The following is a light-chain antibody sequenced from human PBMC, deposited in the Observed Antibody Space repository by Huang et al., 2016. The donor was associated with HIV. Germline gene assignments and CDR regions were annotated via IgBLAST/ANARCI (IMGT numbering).Light chain of an antibody. J-gene: IGKJ2*01. V-gene: IGKV1-39*01. CDR3: QQSYRSYT. CDR1: QSIISH. CDR2: AAS. Sequence: DIQMTQSPSSLSASVGDRVTITCRASQSIISHLNWYQHKAGKAPNLLIYAASSLQSGVPSRFSGSGSGTDFTLTISSLQPEDFATYFCQQSYRSYTFGQGTKLEIK.